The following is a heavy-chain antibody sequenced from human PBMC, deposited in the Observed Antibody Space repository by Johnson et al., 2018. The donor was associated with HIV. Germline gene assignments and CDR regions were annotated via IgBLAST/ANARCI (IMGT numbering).Heavy chain of an antibody. V-gene: IGHV3-23*04. CDR2: ISGSGGST. J-gene: IGHJ3*02. CDR1: GFTFSSYV. Sequence: VHLVESGGGLVQPGGSLRVSCAASGFTFSSYVMSWVRQAPGKGLEWVSAISGSGGSTYYTDSVKGRFTISRDNSKNTLYLQMNSLRAEDTAVYYCARGGSYLTLDDAFDIWGQGTMVTVSS. CDR3: ARGGSYLTLDDAFDI. D-gene: IGHD1-26*01.